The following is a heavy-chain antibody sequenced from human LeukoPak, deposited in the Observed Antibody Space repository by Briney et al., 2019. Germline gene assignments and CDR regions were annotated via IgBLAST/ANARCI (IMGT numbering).Heavy chain of an antibody. CDR1: GTSIRSYY. CDR2: IYSSGST. J-gene: IGHJ3*02. CDR3: ARDLMGAGLSGDAFDI. Sequence: PSETLSLTCAVSGTSIRSYYWSWIRQPAGKGLEWIGRIYSSGSTDYNPSLKSRVTMSADTSKNYFSLRLSSMTAADTAMYYCARDLMGAGLSGDAFDIWGQETMVTVSS. D-gene: IGHD1-26*01. V-gene: IGHV4-4*07.